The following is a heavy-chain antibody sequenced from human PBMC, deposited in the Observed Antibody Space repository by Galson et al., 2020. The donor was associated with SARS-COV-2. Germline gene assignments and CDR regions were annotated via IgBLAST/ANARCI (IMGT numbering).Heavy chain of an antibody. CDR2: ISGSGVGT. D-gene: IGHD6-19*01. Sequence: GESLKISCAASGFPFSTYAMSWVRQAPGKGLEWVGAISGSGVGTNYAASVKGRFTISRDNSKNTLYLQMNSLRAEDTAVYYCAKALVDSGFYYGMDVWGQGTTVTVSS. J-gene: IGHJ6*02. V-gene: IGHV3-23*01. CDR3: AKALVDSGFYYGMDV. CDR1: GFPFSTYA.